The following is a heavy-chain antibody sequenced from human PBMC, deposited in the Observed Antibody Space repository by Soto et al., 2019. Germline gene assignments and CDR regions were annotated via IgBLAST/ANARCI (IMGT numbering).Heavy chain of an antibody. J-gene: IGHJ6*02. CDR1: GFTFSSYG. CDR3: AKGRMGYDILTGYLYYYYGMDV. Sequence: GGSLRLCCAASGFTFSSYGMHWVRQAPGKGLEWVAVISYDGSNKYYADSVKGRFTISRDNSKNTLYLQMNSLRAEDTAVYYCAKGRMGYDILTGYLYYYYGMDVWGQGTTVTVSS. CDR2: ISYDGSNK. D-gene: IGHD3-9*01. V-gene: IGHV3-30*18.